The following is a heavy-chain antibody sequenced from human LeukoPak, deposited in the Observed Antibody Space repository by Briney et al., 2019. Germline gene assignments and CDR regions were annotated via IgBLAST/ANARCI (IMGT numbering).Heavy chain of an antibody. V-gene: IGHV3-7*01. J-gene: IGHJ4*02. Sequence: PGRSLRLSCAATGFTFSKHWMSWVRQTVGKGLECVAKIREDGNEKHYVDSVKGRFTISRDNAKNSLFLQMNNLRVDDTAVYYCVRDYRGGWNDYWGQGTLVTVSS. CDR2: IREDGNEK. CDR1: GFTFSKHW. D-gene: IGHD1-26*01. CDR3: VRDYRGGWNDY.